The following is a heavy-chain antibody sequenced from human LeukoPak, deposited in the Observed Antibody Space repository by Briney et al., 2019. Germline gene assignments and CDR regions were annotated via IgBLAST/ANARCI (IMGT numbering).Heavy chain of an antibody. D-gene: IGHD3-22*01. J-gene: IGHJ4*02. V-gene: IGHV3-43*01. CDR2: ITWDGGST. CDR1: GFTFDDYT. CDR3: ANIRGY. Sequence: PGGSLRLSCAASGFTFDDYTMHWVRQPPGKGLEWVSLITWDGGSTYYADSVEGRFTISRDNAKNSLYLQMNSLRAEDTALYYCANIRGYWGQGTLVTVSS.